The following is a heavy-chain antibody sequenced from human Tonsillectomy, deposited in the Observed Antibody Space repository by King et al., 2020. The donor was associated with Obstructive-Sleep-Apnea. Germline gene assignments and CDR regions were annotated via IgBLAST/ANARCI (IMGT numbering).Heavy chain of an antibody. J-gene: IGHJ4*02. D-gene: IGHD5-12*01. CDR2: MYYSGNT. CDR1: GGSISNYY. CDR3: ARHRGVEDYGGYGNYFDY. Sequence: QLQESGPGLVKPSETLSLTCTVSGGSISNYYWSWIRQPPGKGLEWIGYMYYSGNTNFNPSLKSRVTISADTSKIQFSLRLSSVTAAATAVYYCARHRGVEDYGGYGNYFDYWGQGTQVTVSS. V-gene: IGHV4-59*08.